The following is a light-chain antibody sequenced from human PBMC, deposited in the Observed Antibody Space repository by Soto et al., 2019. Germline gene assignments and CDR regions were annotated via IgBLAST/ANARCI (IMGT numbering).Light chain of an antibody. J-gene: IGLJ1*01. V-gene: IGLV2-14*01. CDR1: SSDVGGYNY. CDR2: DVS. CDR3: SSYTTSNTRQIV. Sequence: QSAQTQPGSVSRSPGQSITISCTGTSSDVGGYNYVSWYQQHPGKAPKFMIYDVSNRPSGVSNRFSGSKSGNTASLTISGLQAEDEADYYCSSYTTSNTRQIVFGTGTKVTVL.